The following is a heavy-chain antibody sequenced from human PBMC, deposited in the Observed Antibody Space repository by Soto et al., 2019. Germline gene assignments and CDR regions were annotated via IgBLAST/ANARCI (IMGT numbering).Heavy chain of an antibody. CDR3: ARRWVVVVTAIGWFDP. V-gene: IGHV4-39*01. Sequence: QLQLQESGPGLVKPSETLSLTCTVSGGSISSSSYYWGGIRQPPGKGLEWIGSIYYSGSTYYNPSLKSRVTISVDTSKNQFSLKLSSVTAADTAVYYCARRWVVVVTAIGWFDPWGQGTLVTVSS. J-gene: IGHJ5*02. D-gene: IGHD2-21*02. CDR2: IYYSGST. CDR1: GGSISSSSYY.